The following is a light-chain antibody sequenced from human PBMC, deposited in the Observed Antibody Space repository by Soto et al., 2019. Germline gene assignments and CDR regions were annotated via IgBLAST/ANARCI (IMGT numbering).Light chain of an antibody. V-gene: IGKV3-15*01. Sequence: EIVMTQSPATLSVSPGDRATLSCRASRSVSSNLAWYQQNPGQAPRLLIYDASTRATGVPARFSGSGSGTEFTLTISGLQSEDFAVYYCQQYNNWPPYTFGQGTKVDIK. J-gene: IGKJ2*01. CDR1: RSVSSN. CDR2: DAS. CDR3: QQYNNWPPYT.